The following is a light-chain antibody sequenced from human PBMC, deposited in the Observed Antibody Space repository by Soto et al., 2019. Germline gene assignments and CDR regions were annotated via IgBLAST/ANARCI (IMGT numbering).Light chain of an antibody. CDR1: QSVSSSY. V-gene: IGKV3-20*01. CDR2: GAS. J-gene: IGKJ1*01. Sequence: EIVLTQSPGPLSLSPGERATLSCRASQSVSSSYLAWYQQKPGQAPRLLIYGASSRATGIPDRFSGSGSGTDFTLTISRLEPEDFAVYYCQQYRTFGQGTKVEIK. CDR3: QQYRT.